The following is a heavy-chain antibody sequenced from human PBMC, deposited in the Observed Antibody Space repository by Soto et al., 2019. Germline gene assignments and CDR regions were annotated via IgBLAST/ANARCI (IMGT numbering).Heavy chain of an antibody. V-gene: IGHV3-74*01. Sequence: GGSLRLSCEASGCIFSNYGRHWVRQTPGTGLVWVSRISNDGSITNYADSVKGRFTISRDNPKNTLYLQMNSLRAEDTAVSYCAKDLTWNQADYWGQGALVTVSS. D-gene: IGHD1-1*01. CDR2: ISNDGSIT. J-gene: IGHJ4*02. CDR1: GCIFSNYG. CDR3: AKDLTWNQADY.